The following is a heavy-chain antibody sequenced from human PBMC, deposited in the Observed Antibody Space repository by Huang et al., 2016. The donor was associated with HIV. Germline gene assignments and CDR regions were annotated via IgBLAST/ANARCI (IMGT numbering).Heavy chain of an antibody. D-gene: IGHD3-9*01. CDR2: IYFRGRT. CDR1: GASISRTIYY. CDR3: ARQGPYDMLTGSQTYYFDY. V-gene: IGHV4-39*01. Sequence: QVQLQESGPGLVKPSETLSLTCNVSGASISRTIYYWGWLRQPPGKGLEWIGSIYFRGRTFYNPALKSRVTISVDTSKNQCSLKLRSVTDADTAVYYCARQGPYDMLTGSQTYYFDYWGWGTLVAVSS. J-gene: IGHJ4*02.